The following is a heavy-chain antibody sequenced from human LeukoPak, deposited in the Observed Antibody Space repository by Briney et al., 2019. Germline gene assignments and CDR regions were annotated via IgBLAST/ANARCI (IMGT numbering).Heavy chain of an antibody. Sequence: SETLSLTCTVSGGSLNNYYWSWLRQPAGKGLEWIGRVYSSGSTNYNPSLKSRVTMSADTSKNQISLNLRSVTAAHTAIYYCARGGYIFDPWGQGTLVTVSS. D-gene: IGHD5-12*01. CDR3: ARGGYIFDP. J-gene: IGHJ5*02. CDR2: VYSSGST. V-gene: IGHV4-4*07. CDR1: GGSLNNYY.